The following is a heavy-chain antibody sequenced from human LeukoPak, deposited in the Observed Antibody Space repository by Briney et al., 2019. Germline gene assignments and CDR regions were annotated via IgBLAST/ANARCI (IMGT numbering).Heavy chain of an antibody. D-gene: IGHD2-15*01. CDR1: GFTFSSYS. V-gene: IGHV3-21*01. Sequence: GGSLRLSCAASGFTFSSYSMNWVRQAPGKGLEWVSSISGSSSYIYYADSVIGRFTISRHNAKNSLSLQMNSLRAEDTAVYYCARDRIPYCSGGSCSYFGSWGQGTLVTVSS. J-gene: IGHJ4*02. CDR3: ARDRIPYCSGGSCSYFGS. CDR2: ISGSSSYI.